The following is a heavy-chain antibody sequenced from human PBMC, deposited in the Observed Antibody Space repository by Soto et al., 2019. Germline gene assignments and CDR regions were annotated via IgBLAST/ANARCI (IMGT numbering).Heavy chain of an antibody. D-gene: IGHD6-13*01. J-gene: IGHJ5*02. V-gene: IGHV1-18*01. CDR2: ISAYNGNT. CDR1: GYTFTSYG. CDR3: ARAVYSSSWPHPRT. Sequence: ASVKVSCKASGYTFTSYGISWVRQAPGQGLEWMGWISAYNGNTNYAQKLQGRVTMTTDTSKNQFSLKLSSVTAADTAVYYCARAVYSSSWPHPRTWGQGTLVTVSS.